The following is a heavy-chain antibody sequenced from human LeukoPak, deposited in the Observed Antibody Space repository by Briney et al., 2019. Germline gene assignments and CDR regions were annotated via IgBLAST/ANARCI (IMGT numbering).Heavy chain of an antibody. CDR1: GYTFTSYG. CDR3: ARDYYYDSSGYVDY. J-gene: IGHJ4*02. D-gene: IGHD3-22*01. V-gene: IGHV1-18*01. CDR2: ISAYNGNT. Sequence: ASVKVSCKASGYTFTSYGISWVRQAPGQGLEWKGWISAYNGNTNYAQKVQGRVTMTTDTSTNTAYMELRSLRSDDTAVYYCARDYYYDSSGYVDYWGQGTLVTVSS.